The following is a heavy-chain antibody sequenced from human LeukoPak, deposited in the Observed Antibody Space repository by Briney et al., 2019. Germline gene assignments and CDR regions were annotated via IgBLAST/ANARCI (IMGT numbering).Heavy chain of an antibody. CDR2: ISAYNGNT. CDR1: GYTFTIYG. Sequence: ASVKVSCKASGYTFTIYGISWVRQAPGQGLEWMGWISAYNGNTNYAQKLQGRVTMTTDTSTSTAYMELRSLRSDDTAVYYCARDRRVVPAASFDYWGQGTLVTVSS. D-gene: IGHD2-2*01. J-gene: IGHJ4*02. V-gene: IGHV1-18*01. CDR3: ARDRRVVPAASFDY.